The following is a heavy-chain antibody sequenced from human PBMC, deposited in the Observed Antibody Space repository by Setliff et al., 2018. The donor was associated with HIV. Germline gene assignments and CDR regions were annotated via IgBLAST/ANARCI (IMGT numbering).Heavy chain of an antibody. CDR1: GGSLSDYS. J-gene: IGHJ6*03. D-gene: IGHD6-13*01. Sequence: KTSETLSLTCAVYGGSLSDYSWSWIRQPPGKGLEWIGEMNHSGSTNYNPSLRSRVTTSVDTSKNQFSLRLRSVTAADTAVYYCARVSCSSWYSIPRYYYYSMDVWGNGTTVTVSS. V-gene: IGHV4-34*01. CDR3: ARVSCSSWYSIPRYYYYSMDV. CDR2: MNHSGST.